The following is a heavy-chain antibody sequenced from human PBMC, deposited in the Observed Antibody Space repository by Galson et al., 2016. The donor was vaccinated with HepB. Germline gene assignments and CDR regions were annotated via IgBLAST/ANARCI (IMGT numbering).Heavy chain of an antibody. CDR2: IYPGDSDT. CDR1: GYSFAKYW. J-gene: IGHJ4*02. CDR3: ARQVGATHDN. Sequence: QSGAEVKKPGESLKISRQGSGYSFAKYWIVWVRQMPGKGLEWMGIIYPGDSDTTYSPSFQGQVTISADKSISTAYLQWSSLKASDTAMYYCARQVGATHDNWGQGTLVTVSS. D-gene: IGHD1-26*01. V-gene: IGHV5-51*01.